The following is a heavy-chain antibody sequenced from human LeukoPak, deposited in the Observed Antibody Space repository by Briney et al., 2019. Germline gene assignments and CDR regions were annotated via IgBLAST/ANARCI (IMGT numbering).Heavy chain of an antibody. CDR2: IIPIIGRP. J-gene: IGHJ4*02. V-gene: IGHV1-69*02. CDR1: GGTFSSYT. D-gene: IGHD4-11*01. Sequence: SVKVSCKASGGTFSSYTIHWVRQAPGQGLEWVGRIIPIIGRPKSAQSFQGRVTITADTATVYLELSSLRPEGTALYYCARIGTPSNPFDSWGQGTLITVSS. CDR3: ARIGTPSNPFDS.